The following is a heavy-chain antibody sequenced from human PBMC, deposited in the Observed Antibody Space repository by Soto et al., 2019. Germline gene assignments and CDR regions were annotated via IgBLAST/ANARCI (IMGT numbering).Heavy chain of an antibody. V-gene: IGHV5-51*01. CDR3: ARCPTTWAAAGTD. CDR2: IYPGDSDT. D-gene: IGHD6-13*01. CDR1: GYSFTSYW. Sequence: PGESLKISCKGSGYSFTSYWIGWVRQMPGKGLEWMGIIYPGDSDTRYSPSFQGQVTISADKSISTAYLQWSGLKASDTAMYYCARCPTTWAAAGTDWGQGTLVTVSS. J-gene: IGHJ4*02.